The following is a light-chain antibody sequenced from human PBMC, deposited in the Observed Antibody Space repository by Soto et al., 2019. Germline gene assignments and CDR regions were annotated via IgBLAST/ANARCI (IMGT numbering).Light chain of an antibody. Sequence: EIVMTQSPATLSVSLGERATISCRASQSVSSKLAWYQQKPGQAPRLLIYGASTRATGVPARFSGSGSGTEFTLTISSLQSEDFAVYYCHQYDTWPLTFGGGAKVDIK. V-gene: IGKV3-15*01. CDR3: HQYDTWPLT. CDR2: GAS. CDR1: QSVSSK. J-gene: IGKJ4*01.